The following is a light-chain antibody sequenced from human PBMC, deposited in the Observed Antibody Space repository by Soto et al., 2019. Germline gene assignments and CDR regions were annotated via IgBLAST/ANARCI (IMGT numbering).Light chain of an antibody. CDR3: SSSTSSSTYV. CDR1: SSDVGNSNG. Sequence: SVVSQPPSVAGSPGQSVAISCTGTSSDVGNSNGVSWYQQAPGTAPKRMIYDVTNRRSGVPDRFSGSKSGDRASLTISGLQAEDEADYYCSSSTSSSTYVFGTGTKVTVL. V-gene: IGLV2-18*02. CDR2: DVT. J-gene: IGLJ1*01.